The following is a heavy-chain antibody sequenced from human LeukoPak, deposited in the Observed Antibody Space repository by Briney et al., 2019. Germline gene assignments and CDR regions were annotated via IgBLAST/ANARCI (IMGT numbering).Heavy chain of an antibody. D-gene: IGHD6-19*01. J-gene: IGHJ4*02. CDR1: GFTFSTYG. V-gene: IGHV4-59*01. Sequence: GSLRLSCAASGFTFSTYGMNWVRQAPGKGLEWVGYIYYSGSTNYNPSLKSRVTISVDTSKNQFSLKLSSVTAADTAVYYCARGAYSSGWNLPGPVDYWGQGTLVTVSS. CDR2: IYYSGST. CDR3: ARGAYSSGWNLPGPVDY.